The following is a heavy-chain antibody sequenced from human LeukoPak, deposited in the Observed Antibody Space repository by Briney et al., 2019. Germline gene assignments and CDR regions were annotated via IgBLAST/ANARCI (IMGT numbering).Heavy chain of an antibody. D-gene: IGHD3-22*01. CDR2: IYTSGST. V-gene: IGHV4-4*07. Sequence: SETLSLTCTGSGVSISSYYWSWIRQPAGKGLEWIGRIYTSGSTNYNPSLKGRVTMSVDTSKNQFSLKLSSVTAADTAVYYCARDRSSGYLLKDDAFDIWGQGTMVTVSS. J-gene: IGHJ3*02. CDR1: GVSISSYY. CDR3: ARDRSSGYLLKDDAFDI.